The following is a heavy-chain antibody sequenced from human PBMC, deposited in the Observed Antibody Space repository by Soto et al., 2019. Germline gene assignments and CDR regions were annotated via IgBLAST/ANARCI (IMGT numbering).Heavy chain of an antibody. V-gene: IGHV3-30-3*01. Sequence: QVQLVESGGGVVQPGRSLRLSCAASGFTFSSYAMHWVRQAPGKGLEWVAVISYDGSNKYYADSVKGRFTISRDNSKNTPYLQRNSLRADDTAVYYCARGRAIYSPMVGGMGYWGQGTLVTVSS. CDR1: GFTFSSYA. D-gene: IGHD5-18*01. J-gene: IGHJ4*02. CDR2: ISYDGSNK. CDR3: ARGRAIYSPMVGGMGY.